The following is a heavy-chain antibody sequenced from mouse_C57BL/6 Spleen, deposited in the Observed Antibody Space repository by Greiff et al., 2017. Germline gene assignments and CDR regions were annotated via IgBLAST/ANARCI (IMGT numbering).Heavy chain of an antibody. Sequence: QVQLQQPGAELVMPGASVKLFCKASGYTFTSYWMHWVKQRPGQGLEWIGEIDPSDSYTNYNQKLKGKSTLTVDKSSSTAYMQLSSLTSEDSAVYYCARSFDYSAWFAYWGQGTLVTVSA. V-gene: IGHV1-69*01. D-gene: IGHD1-1*02. CDR1: GYTFTSYW. CDR3: ARSFDYSAWFAY. J-gene: IGHJ3*01. CDR2: IDPSDSYT.